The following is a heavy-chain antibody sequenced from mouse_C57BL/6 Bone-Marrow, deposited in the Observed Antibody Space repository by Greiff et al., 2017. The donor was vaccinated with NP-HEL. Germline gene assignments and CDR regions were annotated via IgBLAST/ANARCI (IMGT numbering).Heavy chain of an antibody. CDR2: ISSGGSYT. J-gene: IGHJ3*01. CDR3: ARTYGNSFAY. V-gene: IGHV5-6*02. D-gene: IGHD2-10*02. Sequence: DVKLVESGGDLVKPGGSLKLSCAASGFTSSSYGMSWVRQTPDKRLEWVATISSGGSYTYYPDSVKGRFTISRDNAKNTLYLQMSSLKSEDTAMYYCARTYGNSFAYWGQGTLVTVSA. CDR1: GFTSSSYG.